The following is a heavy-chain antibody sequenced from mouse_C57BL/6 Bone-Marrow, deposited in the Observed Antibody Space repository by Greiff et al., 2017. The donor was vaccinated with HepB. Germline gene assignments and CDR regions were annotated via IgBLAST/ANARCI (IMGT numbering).Heavy chain of an antibody. V-gene: IGHV2-2*01. D-gene: IGHD4-1*01. CDR2: IWSGGST. CDR3: ARSWDVGDAMDY. J-gene: IGHJ4*01. CDR1: GFSLTSYG. Sequence: QVQLQQSGPGLVQPSQSLSITCTVSGFSLTSYGVHWVRQSPGKGLEWLGVIWSGGSTDYNAPFISRLSISKDNSKSQVFFKMNSLQADDTAIYYCARSWDVGDAMDYWGQGTSVTVSS.